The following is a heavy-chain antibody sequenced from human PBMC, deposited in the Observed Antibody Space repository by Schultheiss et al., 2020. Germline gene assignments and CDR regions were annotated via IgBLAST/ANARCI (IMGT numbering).Heavy chain of an antibody. D-gene: IGHD3-3*01. Sequence: SETLSLTCTVSGGSISSGSYYWSWIRQPAGKGLEWIGRIYTSGSTNYNPSLKSRVTISVDTSKNQFSLKLSSVTAADTAVYYCANAGYYRSGYYYGMDVWGQGTTVTVS. CDR3: ANAGYYRSGYYYGMDV. J-gene: IGHJ6*02. CDR1: GGSISSGSYY. V-gene: IGHV4-61*02. CDR2: IYTSGST.